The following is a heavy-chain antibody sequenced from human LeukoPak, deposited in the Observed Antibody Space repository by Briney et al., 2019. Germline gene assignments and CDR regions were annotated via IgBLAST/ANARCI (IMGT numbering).Heavy chain of an antibody. CDR3: ARERGSGSYHPFAP. V-gene: IGHV3-7*01. CDR2: IKQDGTEK. J-gene: IGHJ5*02. Sequence: GGSLRLSCEASGFTFSSYWMSWVRQAPGKGLEWVANIKQDGTEKYYVDSVKGRFTISRDNAKNSLYLQMNSLRAEDTAVYYCARERGSGSYHPFAPWGQGTLATVSS. D-gene: IGHD3-10*01. CDR1: GFTFSSYW.